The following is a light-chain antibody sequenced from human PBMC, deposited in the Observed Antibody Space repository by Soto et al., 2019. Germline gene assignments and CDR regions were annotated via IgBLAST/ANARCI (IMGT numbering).Light chain of an antibody. CDR3: QQLDSMPIT. J-gene: IGKJ5*01. CDR2: GAS. V-gene: IGKV3-20*01. Sequence: EIVLTQSPGTLSLAPGERATLSCRASQSVSSSYLAWYQQKPGQAPRLLIYGASSRATGIPDRFSGSGSGTDFTLTISSLQPEDSATYYCQQLDSMPITFGQGTRLEIK. CDR1: QSVSSSY.